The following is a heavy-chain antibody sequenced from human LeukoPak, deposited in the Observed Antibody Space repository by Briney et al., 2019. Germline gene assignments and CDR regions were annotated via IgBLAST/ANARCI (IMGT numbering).Heavy chain of an antibody. CDR3: ARGYCSSTSCYIDY. J-gene: IGHJ4*02. CDR2: MSYDGSNK. D-gene: IGHD2-2*02. V-gene: IGHV3-30*04. CDR1: GFTFSSYA. Sequence: PGGSLRLSCAASGFTFSSYAFHWVRQAPGKGLEWVAVMSYDGSNKYYPDSVKGRFTISRDSSKNTLYLQMNSLRAEDTAVYYCARGYCSSTSCYIDYWGQGTLVTVSS.